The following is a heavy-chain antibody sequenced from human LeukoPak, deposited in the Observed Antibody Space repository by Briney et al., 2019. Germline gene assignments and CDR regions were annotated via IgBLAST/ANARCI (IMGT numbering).Heavy chain of an antibody. J-gene: IGHJ3*02. D-gene: IGHD2-8*01. CDR3: AKLPTVYGVADSFDM. CDR1: GFTFSSYE. CDR2: LNENGMKT. Sequence: GGSLRLSCEASGFTFSSYEMSWVRQAPGKGLEWVSGLNENGMKTDYADSVKGRFIISRDNSRNTLYLQMSSLNVEDTAVYYCAKLPTVYGVADSFDMWGQGTTVTVSS. V-gene: IGHV3-23*01.